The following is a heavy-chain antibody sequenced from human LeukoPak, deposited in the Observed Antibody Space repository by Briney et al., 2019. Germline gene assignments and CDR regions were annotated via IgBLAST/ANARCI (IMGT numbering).Heavy chain of an antibody. Sequence: GGSLRLSCAASGFPFSSYEMNWVRQAPGKGLEWVSAISGSGGSTYYADSVKGRFTISRDNSKNTLYLQMNGLRAEDTAVYYCAKVGLGGAYYDYWGQGTLVTVSS. CDR3: AKVGLGGAYYDY. V-gene: IGHV3-23*01. CDR2: ISGSGGST. CDR1: GFPFSSYE. D-gene: IGHD1-26*01. J-gene: IGHJ4*02.